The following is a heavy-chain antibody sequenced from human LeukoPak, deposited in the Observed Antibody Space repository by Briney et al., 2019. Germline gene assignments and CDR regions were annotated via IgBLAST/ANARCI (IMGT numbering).Heavy chain of an antibody. Sequence: GGSLRPSCAASGFTFSSYWMSWVRQAPGKGLEWVANIKQDGSEKYYVDSVKGRFTISRDNAKNSLYLQMHSLRAEDTAVYYCVRAEVGTTLKYYYYYMDVWGKGTTVTVSS. CDR3: VRAEVGTTLKYYYYYMDV. CDR1: GFTFSSYW. V-gene: IGHV3-7*01. D-gene: IGHD1-26*01. J-gene: IGHJ6*03. CDR2: IKQDGSEK.